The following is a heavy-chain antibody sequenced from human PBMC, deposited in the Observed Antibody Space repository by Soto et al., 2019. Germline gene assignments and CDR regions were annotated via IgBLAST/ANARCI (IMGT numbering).Heavy chain of an antibody. J-gene: IGHJ5*02. D-gene: IGHD2-2*01. V-gene: IGHV1-18*01. Sequence: ASVKVSCKTSGYTFSNYGITWVRQAPGQPLYLLGWISLYSDGTNYAQKFQGRVSMTTDTSTTTAYMELRSLSSADTAVYSCARVVPGAEAWFGTWRKGTLVTVSS. CDR1: GYTFSNYG. CDR2: ISLYSDGT. CDR3: ARVVPGAEAWFGT.